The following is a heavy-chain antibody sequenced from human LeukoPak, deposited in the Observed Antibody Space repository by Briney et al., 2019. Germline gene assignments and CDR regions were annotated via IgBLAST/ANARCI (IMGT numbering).Heavy chain of an antibody. CDR1: GFTFSSYA. J-gene: IGHJ4*02. Sequence: GGSLRLSCAASGFTFSSYAMSWARQAPGKGLEWVSAISGSGGSTYYADSETGRFTISRDNSKNTLYLQMNSPRAEDTAVYYCAKDFSFVNYWGQGTLVTVSS. V-gene: IGHV3-23*01. CDR3: AKDFSFVNY. D-gene: IGHD2/OR15-2a*01. CDR2: ISGSGGST.